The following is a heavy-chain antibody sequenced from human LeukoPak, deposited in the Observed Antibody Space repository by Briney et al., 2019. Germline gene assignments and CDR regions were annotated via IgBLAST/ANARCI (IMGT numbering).Heavy chain of an antibody. D-gene: IGHD1-26*01. Sequence: ASVKVSCKASGYTFTGYYMHWVRRAPGQGLEWMGRINPNSGGTNYAQKFQGRVTMTRDTSISTAYMELSRLRSDDTAVYYCARDKLVGATRALVPTYWGQGTLVTVSS. J-gene: IGHJ4*02. CDR1: GYTFTGYY. CDR2: INPNSGGT. CDR3: ARDKLVGATRALVPTY. V-gene: IGHV1-2*06.